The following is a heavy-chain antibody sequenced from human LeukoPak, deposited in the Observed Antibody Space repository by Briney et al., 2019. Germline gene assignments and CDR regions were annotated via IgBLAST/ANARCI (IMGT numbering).Heavy chain of an antibody. Sequence: PGGSLRLSCAASGFTFSSYEMNWVCQAPGKGLEWVSYISSSGSTIYYADSVKGRSTISRHNAKNSLYLQMDSLRAEDTAGYYCAELGITMIGGVWGKGTTVTISS. CDR1: GFTFSSYE. V-gene: IGHV3-48*03. CDR2: ISSSGSTI. CDR3: AELGITMIGGV. J-gene: IGHJ6*04. D-gene: IGHD3-10*02.